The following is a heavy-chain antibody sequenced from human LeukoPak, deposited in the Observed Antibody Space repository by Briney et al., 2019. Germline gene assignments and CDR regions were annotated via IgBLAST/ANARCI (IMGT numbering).Heavy chain of an antibody. CDR2: IWYDGSNK. Sequence: PAGSLRLSCAASGFTFSSYGMHWVRQAPGKGLEWVAVIWYDGSNKYYADSVKGRSTISGDNSKNTPYLQMNGQRAEYTAVYYCARDRYYGSGRGFDYWGQGTRVSVPS. CDR3: ARDRYYGSGRGFDY. D-gene: IGHD3-10*01. CDR1: GFTFSSYG. V-gene: IGHV3-33*01. J-gene: IGHJ4*02.